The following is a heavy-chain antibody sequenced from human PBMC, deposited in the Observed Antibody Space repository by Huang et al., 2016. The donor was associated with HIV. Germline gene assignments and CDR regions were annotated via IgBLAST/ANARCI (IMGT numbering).Heavy chain of an antibody. D-gene: IGHD3-10*01. V-gene: IGHV3-74*01. J-gene: IGHJ4*02. CDR2: IKSDGSST. CDR3: ARGSRQGKYYYGSGTAY. Sequence: EVQLVESGGGLVQPGGSLRLSCAASGFTFSSYWMHWCRQVPGRGVVWVAHIKSDGSSTSYADSVKGRFTISRDNAKNTLYLQMNSLRAEDTAVYYCARGSRQGKYYYGSGTAYWGQGTLVTVSS. CDR1: GFTFSSYW.